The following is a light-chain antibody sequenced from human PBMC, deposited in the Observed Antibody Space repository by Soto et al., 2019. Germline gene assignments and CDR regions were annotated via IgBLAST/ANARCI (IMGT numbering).Light chain of an antibody. V-gene: IGKV1-27*01. CDR1: QGIDTY. CDR2: AAS. CDR3: QTYTRAPFT. Sequence: DIQMTQSPSSLSASVGDRVTITCRASQGIDTYLAWYQQKPGQVPKLLIYAASTLQSGVPSRFSGSGSGTDFTLTISSLQPEDVATYFCQTYTRAPFTFGPGTQVDIK. J-gene: IGKJ3*01.